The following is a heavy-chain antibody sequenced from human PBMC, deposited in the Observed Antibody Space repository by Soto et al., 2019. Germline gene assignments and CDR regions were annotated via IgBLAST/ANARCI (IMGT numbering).Heavy chain of an antibody. D-gene: IGHD3-3*01. CDR2: INPSGGST. CDR1: GYTFTSYY. Sequence: ASVKVSCKASGYTFTSYYMHWVRQAPGQGLEWMGIINPSGGSTSYAQKFQGRVTMTRDTSTSTVYMELSSLRSEDTAVYYCGSLVLEWPPHMDVWGQGTTVTVSS. V-gene: IGHV1-46*01. CDR3: GSLVLEWPPHMDV. J-gene: IGHJ6*02.